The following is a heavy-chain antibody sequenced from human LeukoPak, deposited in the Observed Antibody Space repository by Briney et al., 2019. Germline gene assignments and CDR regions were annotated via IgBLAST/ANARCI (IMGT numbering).Heavy chain of an antibody. J-gene: IGHJ4*02. CDR2: ISSSSSYI. CDR1: GFTFSSYS. V-gene: IGHV3-21*01. D-gene: IGHD1-26*01. CDR3: ARPLALVGATSY. Sequence: GGSLRLSCAASGFTFSSYSMNWVRQAPGKGLEWVSSISSSSSYIYYADSVKGRFTISRDNAKNSLYLQMNSLRAEDTAVYYCARPLALVGATSYWGQGTLVTVSS.